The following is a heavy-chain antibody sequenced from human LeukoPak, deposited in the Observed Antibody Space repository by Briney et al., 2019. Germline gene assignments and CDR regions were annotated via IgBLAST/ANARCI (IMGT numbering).Heavy chain of an antibody. CDR2: IGGSGDTA. Sequence: GGSLRLSCAASGFTFSTYAVSWVRQAPGKGLEWVSSIGGSGDTAYYADAVKGRFTISRDNSKNTLYLQMNSLRVDDTAVYYCVEDVVVIVAAKPGIWGQGTLVTVSS. CDR1: GFTFSTYA. V-gene: IGHV3-23*01. J-gene: IGHJ4*02. D-gene: IGHD2-15*01. CDR3: VEDVVVIVAAKPGI.